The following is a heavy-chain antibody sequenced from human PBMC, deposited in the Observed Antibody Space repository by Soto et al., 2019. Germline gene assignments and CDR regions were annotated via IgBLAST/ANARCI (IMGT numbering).Heavy chain of an antibody. V-gene: IGHV1-18*04. CDR2: ISAYNGNT. D-gene: IGHD1-1*01. CDR3: ARDLNSGTEHSY. Sequence: ASVKVSCKASGYTFTSYGVSWVRQAPGQGLEWMGWISAYNGNTNYAQKLQGRVTMTTDTSTSTAYMELRSLRSDDTAVYYCARDLNSGTEHSYWGQGTLVTVSS. CDR1: GYTFTSYG. J-gene: IGHJ4*02.